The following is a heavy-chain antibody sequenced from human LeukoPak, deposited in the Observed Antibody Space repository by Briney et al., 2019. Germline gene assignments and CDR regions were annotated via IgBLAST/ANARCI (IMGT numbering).Heavy chain of an antibody. CDR2: IYHSGST. CDR1: GGSISSGGYS. CDR3: ARVAILTGYYLKKYYYGMDV. Sequence: PSETLSLTCAVSGGSISSGGYSWSWIRQPPGKGLEWIGYIYHSGSTYYNPSLKSRVTISVDTSKSQFSLKLSSVTAADTAVYYCARVAILTGYYLKKYYYGMDVWGQGTTVTVSS. V-gene: IGHV4-30-2*01. J-gene: IGHJ6*02. D-gene: IGHD3-9*01.